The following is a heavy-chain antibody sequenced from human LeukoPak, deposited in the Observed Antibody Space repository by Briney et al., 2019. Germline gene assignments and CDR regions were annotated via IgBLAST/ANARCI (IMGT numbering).Heavy chain of an antibody. V-gene: IGHV3-7*01. CDR1: GFTLSSNW. CDR2: INQDGSVK. Sequence: PGGSLRLSCGASGFTLSSNWMTWVRQAPGRGLEWVASINQDGSVKYYVDSVKGRFTISRDNARNSLSLQMNSLGVEDTAVYSCARWGQTSGYYYVDNWGQGTLVTVSS. CDR3: ARWGQTSGYYYVDN. J-gene: IGHJ4*02. D-gene: IGHD5-12*01.